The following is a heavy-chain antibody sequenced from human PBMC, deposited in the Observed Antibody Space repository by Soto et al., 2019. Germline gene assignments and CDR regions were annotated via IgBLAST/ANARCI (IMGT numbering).Heavy chain of an antibody. J-gene: IGHJ4*02. CDR1: DGSIVDYY. CDR2: IYYSGST. Sequence: FETLCLTCTVADGSIVDYYCSCIPQPPGRGLEWMGYIYYSGSTKNNPSLKSRLSISVDTSKNQFSLNLTSVTAADTAVYYCARQGNPLAPCDYCGQAILVTVSS. V-gene: IGHV4-59*08. CDR3: ARQGNPLAPCDY. D-gene: IGHD1-1*01.